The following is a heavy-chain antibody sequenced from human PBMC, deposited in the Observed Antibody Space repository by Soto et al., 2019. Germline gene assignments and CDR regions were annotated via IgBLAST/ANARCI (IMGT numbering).Heavy chain of an antibody. D-gene: IGHD3-10*01. CDR3: ARGSYYYGPGSYEGDY. Sequence: QVQLVESGGGLVKPGGSLRLSCAASGFTFSDYYMSWIRQAPGKGLEWVSYISSSSSYTNYADSVKGRFTISRDNAKNSLYLQMNSLRAEDTAVYYCARGSYYYGPGSYEGDYWGQGTLVTVSS. CDR1: GFTFSDYY. J-gene: IGHJ4*02. V-gene: IGHV3-11*05. CDR2: ISSSSSYT.